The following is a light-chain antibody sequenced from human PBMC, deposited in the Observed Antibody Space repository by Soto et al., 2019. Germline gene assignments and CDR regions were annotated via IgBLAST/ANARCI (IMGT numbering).Light chain of an antibody. J-gene: IGLJ1*01. Sequence: QSVLTQPASVSGSPGQSITISCTGTSSDVGGYNYVSWYQQHPGKAPKLMIYEVSNWPSGVSNRFSGSKSGNTASLTISGLQAEDEADYYCSSYTSSSTLLYVFGTGTKLTVL. CDR3: SSYTSSSTLLYV. V-gene: IGLV2-14*01. CDR2: EVS. CDR1: SSDVGGYNY.